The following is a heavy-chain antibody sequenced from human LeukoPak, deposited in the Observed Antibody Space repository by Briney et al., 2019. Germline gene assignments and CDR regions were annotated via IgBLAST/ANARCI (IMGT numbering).Heavy chain of an antibody. CDR1: GYTFTSYG. J-gene: IGHJ4*02. V-gene: IGHV1-18*01. D-gene: IGHD3-22*01. CDR3: ARGGNYYDSSGYFHC. Sequence: GASVKVSCKASGYTFTSYGISWVRQAPGQGLEWMGWISAYNGNTNYAQKLQGRVTMTTDTSTSTAYMELRSLRSDDTAVYYCARGGNYYDSSGYFHCWGQGTLVTVSS. CDR2: ISAYNGNT.